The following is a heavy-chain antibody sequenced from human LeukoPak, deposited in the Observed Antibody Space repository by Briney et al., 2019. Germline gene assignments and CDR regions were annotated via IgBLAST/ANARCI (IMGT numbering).Heavy chain of an antibody. V-gene: IGHV3-66*01. D-gene: IGHD3-10*01. J-gene: IGHJ5*02. CDR1: GFTVSSNY. CDR2: IYTGGST. Sequence: GGSLRLSCAASGFTVSSNYMSWVRQAPGKGLEGGSVIYTGGSTYFADSVKGRFIISRHNSKNALYLQMNSLRAEDTAVCYCARDYYGSGSYGKTFDPWGQGTLVTVSS. CDR3: ARDYYGSGSYGKTFDP.